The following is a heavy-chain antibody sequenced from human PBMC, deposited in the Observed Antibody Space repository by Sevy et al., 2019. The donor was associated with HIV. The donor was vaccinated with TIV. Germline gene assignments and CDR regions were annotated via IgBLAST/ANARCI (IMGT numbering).Heavy chain of an antibody. CDR3: TRGLATADTPEYYFDY. D-gene: IGHD5-12*01. CDR1: GFTFDDYA. J-gene: IGHJ4*02. V-gene: IGHV3-49*03. CDR2: ITRNSYEAYGGTT. Sequence: GGSLRLSCTTSGFTFDDYAMSWFRQAPGKGLEWVAFITRNSYEAYGGTTDYAASVKCRFIISRDDSKSVAYLQMNSPKTEATAVYYCTRGLATADTPEYYFDYWGQGTLVTVSS.